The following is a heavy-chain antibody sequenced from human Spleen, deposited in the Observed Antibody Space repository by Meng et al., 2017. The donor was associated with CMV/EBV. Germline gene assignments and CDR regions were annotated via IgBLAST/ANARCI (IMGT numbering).Heavy chain of an antibody. CDR1: GFSFSSYW. D-gene: IGHD1-26*01. J-gene: IGHJ6*02. CDR3: ARDISGSYGGGYYYGMDV. V-gene: IGHV3-7*01. Sequence: GESLKISCAASGFSFSSYWMSWVRQAPGKGLEWVATIKSDGSQKHYVDSVKGRFTISRDNAKNSLHLQMDSLRAEDTAVYHCARDISGSYGGGYYYGMDVWGQGTTVTVSS. CDR2: IKSDGSQK.